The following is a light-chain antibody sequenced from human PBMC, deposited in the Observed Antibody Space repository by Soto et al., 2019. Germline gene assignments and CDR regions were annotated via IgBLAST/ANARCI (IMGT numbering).Light chain of an antibody. CDR1: SSDVGSYNL. J-gene: IGLJ1*01. CDR3: CSYAASSTFSYV. V-gene: IGLV2-23*03. Sequence: QSALTQPASVSGSPGQSITISCTGTSSDVGSYNLVSWYQQHPGKAPKLMIYEGSKRPSGVSNRFSGSKSDNTASLTISGLQAEDEADYYCCSYAASSTFSYVFGTGTKVTVL. CDR2: EGS.